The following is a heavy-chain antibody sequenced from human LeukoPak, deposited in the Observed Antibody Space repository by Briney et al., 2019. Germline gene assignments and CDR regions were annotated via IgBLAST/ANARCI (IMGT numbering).Heavy chain of an antibody. Sequence: ASVKVSCKASGYTFTGYYMHWVRQAPGQGLEWMGWINPNSGGTNYAQKFQGRVTMTRDTSISAAYMELSRLRSDDTAVYYCARPRYCSGGSCYRGFDPWGQGTLVTVSS. D-gene: IGHD2-15*01. CDR3: ARPRYCSGGSCYRGFDP. CDR1: GYTFTGYY. CDR2: INPNSGGT. V-gene: IGHV1-2*02. J-gene: IGHJ5*02.